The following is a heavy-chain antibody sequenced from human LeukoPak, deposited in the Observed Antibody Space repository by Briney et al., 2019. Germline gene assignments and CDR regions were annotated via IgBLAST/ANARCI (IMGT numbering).Heavy chain of an antibody. CDR1: GFTFSSYG. CDR2: ISSSSSYI. Sequence: PGGTLRLSCAASGFTFSSYGMSWVRQAPGKGLEWVSSISSSSSYIYYADSVKGRLTISRDNAKNSLYLQMNSLRAEDTAVYYCARGRIAVAGTAGKDFDYWGQGTLVTVSS. CDR3: ARGRIAVAGTAGKDFDY. V-gene: IGHV3-21*01. D-gene: IGHD6-19*01. J-gene: IGHJ4*02.